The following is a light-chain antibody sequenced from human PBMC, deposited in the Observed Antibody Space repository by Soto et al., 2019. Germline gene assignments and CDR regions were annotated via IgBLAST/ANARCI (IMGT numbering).Light chain of an antibody. CDR1: QTISSW. CDR2: KAS. Sequence: DIQMTQSPSTLSASVGDSVTITCRASQTISSWLAWYQQKPGKAPKLLIYKASTLKSGVPSRFSGSGSGTEFTLTISSLQSEDFAVYHCQQYYNWWTFGQGTKVDIK. J-gene: IGKJ1*01. V-gene: IGKV1-5*03. CDR3: QQYYNWWT.